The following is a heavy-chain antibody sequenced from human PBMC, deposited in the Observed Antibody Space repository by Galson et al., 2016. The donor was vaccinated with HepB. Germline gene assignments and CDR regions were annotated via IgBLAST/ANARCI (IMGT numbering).Heavy chain of an antibody. V-gene: IGHV3-21*06. CDR3: ARERTGYGHYAGYLDF. D-gene: IGHD4-17*01. CDR1: GFILNSHS. Sequence: SLRLSCATSGFILNSHSVTWVRQTPGKGLEWVSSISSSGAYIYYADSMKGRLTISKDNAKNLVYLQMTSLRADDTAVYYCARERTGYGHYAGYLDFWGPGTLVTVSS. J-gene: IGHJ4*02. CDR2: ISSSGAYI.